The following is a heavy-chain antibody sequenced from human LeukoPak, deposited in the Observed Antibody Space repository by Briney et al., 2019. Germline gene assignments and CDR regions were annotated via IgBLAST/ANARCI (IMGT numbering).Heavy chain of an antibody. CDR1: GFTVSSNY. D-gene: IGHD3-22*01. J-gene: IGHJ4*02. Sequence: GSLRLSCAASGFTVSSNYMSWVRQAPGKGLEWVSVISGSGGSTYYADSVKGRFTISRDNSKNTLYLQMNSLRAEDTAVYYCAKVPPLKYYYDSSGYYYPDYWGQGTLVTVSS. CDR3: AKVPPLKYYYDSSGYYYPDY. V-gene: IGHV3-23*01. CDR2: ISGSGGST.